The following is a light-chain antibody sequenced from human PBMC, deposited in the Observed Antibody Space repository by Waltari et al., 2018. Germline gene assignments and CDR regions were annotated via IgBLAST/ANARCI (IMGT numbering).Light chain of an antibody. J-gene: IGKJ5*01. CDR2: GAS. Sequence: EIVLTQSPGTLSLSPGERATLSCRASQSVSGSYLAWYQQKPGQAPRLLIYGASRRATGIPDRFSSSGSGTDFTLTISRLEPEDFAVYYCQQYGSSITFGQGTRLEIK. CDR3: QQYGSSIT. CDR1: QSVSGSY. V-gene: IGKV3-20*01.